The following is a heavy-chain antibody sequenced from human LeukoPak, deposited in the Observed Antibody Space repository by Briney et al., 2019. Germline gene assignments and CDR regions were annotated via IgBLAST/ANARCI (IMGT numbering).Heavy chain of an antibody. CDR2: THYRSKWYN. J-gene: IGHJ3*01. CDR3: ARGGGALDV. Sequence: SQTLSLTCAISGDSVSSNTALWNWFRQSPSRGLEWLGRTHYRSKWYNDYAGSMKSRITINPDTSKNQFSLQLNSVTPEDTAVYFCARGGGALDVWGQGTMVTVSS. D-gene: IGHD2-15*01. V-gene: IGHV6-1*01. CDR1: GDSVSSNTAL.